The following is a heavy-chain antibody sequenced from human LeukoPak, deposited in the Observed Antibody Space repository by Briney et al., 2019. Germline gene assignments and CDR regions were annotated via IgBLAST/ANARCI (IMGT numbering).Heavy chain of an antibody. CDR2: IYYSGST. V-gene: IGHV4-59*01. D-gene: IGHD2/OR15-2a*01. CDR3: ARTIEYLFDY. Sequence: PSETLSLTCTVSGGSISSYYWSWIRQPAGKGLEWIGYIYYSGSTNYNPSLKSRVTISVDTSKNQFSLKLSSVTAADTAVYYCARTIEYLFDYWGQGTLVTVSS. CDR1: GGSISSYY. J-gene: IGHJ4*02.